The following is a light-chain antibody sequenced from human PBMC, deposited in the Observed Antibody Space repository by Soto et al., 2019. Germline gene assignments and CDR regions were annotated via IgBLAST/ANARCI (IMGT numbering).Light chain of an antibody. V-gene: IGKV1-5*03. CDR3: EPYNSYALT. J-gene: IGKJ4*01. Sequence: DIQMTQSPSTLSASVGDRVTITCRASQSISSWLAWYQQKPGKAPKLLISKASSLESGVQSRFSGPGPGTEFTLTISSLQPNDCAKSDCEPYNSYALTVGGGTKVEIK. CDR2: KAS. CDR1: QSISSW.